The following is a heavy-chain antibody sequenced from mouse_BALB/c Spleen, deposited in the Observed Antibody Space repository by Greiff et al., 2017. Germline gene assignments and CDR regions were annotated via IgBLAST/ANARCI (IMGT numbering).Heavy chain of an antibody. D-gene: IGHD2-10*02. CDR1: GFTFSDYY. CDR3: ARDQYGAY. J-gene: IGHJ3*01. Sequence: EVKLMESGGGLVKPGGSLKLSCAASGFTFSDYYMYWVRQTPEKRLEWVATISDGGSYTYYPDSVKGRFTISRDNAKNNLYLQMSSLKSEDTAMYYCARDQYGAYWGQGTLVTVSA. CDR2: ISDGGSYT. V-gene: IGHV5-4*02.